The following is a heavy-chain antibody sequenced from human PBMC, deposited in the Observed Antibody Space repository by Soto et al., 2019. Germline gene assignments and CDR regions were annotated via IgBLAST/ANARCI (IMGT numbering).Heavy chain of an antibody. CDR3: ARASSCAYDSCAFDP. CDR1: GGTFSTYY. J-gene: IGHJ5*02. D-gene: IGHD3-16*01. V-gene: IGHV4-59*01. CDR2: IYYTGST. Sequence: SETLALTCTVSGGTFSTYYWSWIRQPPGKGLEWIGFIYYTGSTNYNPSLKSRVTLSLDTSKNQFSLKLSSVTAADTAVYYCARASSCAYDSCAFDPWGQGTLVTVSS.